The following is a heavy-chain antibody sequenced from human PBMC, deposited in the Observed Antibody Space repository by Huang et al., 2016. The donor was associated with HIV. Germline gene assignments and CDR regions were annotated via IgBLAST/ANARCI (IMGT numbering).Heavy chain of an antibody. CDR3: ARSAYGDLDY. CDR1: GYTFTNYE. V-gene: IGHV1-8*02. D-gene: IGHD4-17*01. Sequence: QVHLVQSGAEVKKPGASVKVSCKASGYTFTNYEINWWRQAPGRGLEWMGWMNPNTGNTGFAQSFQCRVTMTRKTSITTAYMELTSLTSEDTAVYYCARSAYGDLDYWGLGTLVIVSS. CDR2: MNPNTGNT. J-gene: IGHJ4*02.